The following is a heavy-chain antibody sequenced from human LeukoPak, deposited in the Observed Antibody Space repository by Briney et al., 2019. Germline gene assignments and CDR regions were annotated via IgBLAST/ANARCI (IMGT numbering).Heavy chain of an antibody. CDR1: GYTFTSYD. V-gene: IGHV1-18*01. CDR3: ARRGSSSYFDY. Sequence: ASVKVSCKASGYTFTSYDINWVRQATGQGLEWMGWMSAYNGNTNYAQKLQGRVTMTTDTSTSTAYMELRSLRSDDTAVYYCARRGSSSYFDYWGQGTLVTVSS. CDR2: MSAYNGNT. D-gene: IGHD6-13*01. J-gene: IGHJ4*02.